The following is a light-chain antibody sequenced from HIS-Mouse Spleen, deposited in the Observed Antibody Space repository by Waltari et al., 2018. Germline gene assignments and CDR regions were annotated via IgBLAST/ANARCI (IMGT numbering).Light chain of an antibody. CDR1: QRVSSN. CDR3: QQYNNWPRRT. J-gene: IGKJ1*01. CDR2: GAS. V-gene: IGKV3-15*01. Sequence: EIVMTQSPATLSVSPGESSTLPCRASQRVSSNLPWYQQKPGQAPRLLIYGASTRATGIPARFSGSGSGTEFTLTISSLQSEDFAVYYCQQYNNWPRRTFGQGTKVEIK.